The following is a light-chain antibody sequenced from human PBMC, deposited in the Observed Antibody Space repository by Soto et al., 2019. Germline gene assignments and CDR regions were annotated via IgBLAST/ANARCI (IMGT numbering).Light chain of an antibody. Sequence: DIQMTQSPSTLSASIGDRVTIACRASQGISNWLAWYQQKPGKAPKLLIFHASSLEGGVPSRFSGSGSGTEFTLTNSSLQSDDFATYYCQQYNTYPTFGQGTRVEIK. CDR3: QQYNTYPT. CDR1: QGISNW. CDR2: HAS. J-gene: IGKJ1*01. V-gene: IGKV1-5*01.